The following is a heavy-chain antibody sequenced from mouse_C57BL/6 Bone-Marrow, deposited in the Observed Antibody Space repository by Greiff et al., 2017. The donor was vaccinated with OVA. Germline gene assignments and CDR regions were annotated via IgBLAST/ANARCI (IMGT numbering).Heavy chain of an antibody. J-gene: IGHJ1*03. CDR1: GYTFTSYG. V-gene: IGHV1-81*01. Sequence: QVQLKESGAELARPGASVKLSCKASGYTFTSYGISWVKQRTGQGLEWIGEIYPRSGNTYYNEKFKGKATLTADKSSSTAYMELRSLTSEDSAVYFCARPLLLRDWYFDVWGTGTTVTVSS. CDR3: ARPLLLRDWYFDV. CDR2: IYPRSGNT. D-gene: IGHD1-1*01.